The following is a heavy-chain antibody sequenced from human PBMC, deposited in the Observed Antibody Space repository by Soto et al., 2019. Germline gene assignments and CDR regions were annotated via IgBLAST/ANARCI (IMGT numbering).Heavy chain of an antibody. D-gene: IGHD6-13*01. J-gene: IGHJ6*02. Sequence: PGGSLRLSCAASGFPFSSYDMHWVRQATGKGLEWVSAIGTAGDTYYPGSVRGRFTISRENAKNSLYLQMNSLRAEDTAVYYCARGAGSSSWLGSMDVWGQGTTVTVSS. CDR2: IGTAGDT. CDR1: GFPFSSYD. CDR3: ARGAGSSSWLGSMDV. V-gene: IGHV3-13*01.